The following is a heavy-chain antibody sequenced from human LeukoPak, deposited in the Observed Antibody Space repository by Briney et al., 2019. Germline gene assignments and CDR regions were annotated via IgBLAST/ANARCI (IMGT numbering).Heavy chain of an antibody. V-gene: IGHV1-18*01. CDR2: ISPYNGNT. J-gene: IGHJ6*03. CDR1: GYTFTNYG. D-gene: IGHD6-19*01. Sequence: GASVKVSCKASGYTFTNYGRSWVRQAPGQGLEWMGWISPYNGNTNYAQNLQGRVTMTTDTSTTTAYMELSSLRSEDTAVYYCAAAAVAVRGYYYMDVWGKGTTVTISS. CDR3: AAAAVAVRGYYYMDV.